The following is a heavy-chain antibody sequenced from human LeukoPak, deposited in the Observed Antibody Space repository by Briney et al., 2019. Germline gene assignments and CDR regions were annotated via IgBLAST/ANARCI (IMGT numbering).Heavy chain of an antibody. CDR3: ARGIYCGGDCYSFDY. Sequence: GGSLRLSCAASGFTFSDYYMSWIRQAPGKGLEWVSYISSSSSYTNYADSVKGRFTISRDNDKNSLYLQMNSLRAEDTAVYYCARGIYCGGDCYSFDYWGQGTLVTDSS. CDR2: ISSSSSYT. CDR1: GFTFSDYY. J-gene: IGHJ4*02. V-gene: IGHV3-11*05. D-gene: IGHD2-21*02.